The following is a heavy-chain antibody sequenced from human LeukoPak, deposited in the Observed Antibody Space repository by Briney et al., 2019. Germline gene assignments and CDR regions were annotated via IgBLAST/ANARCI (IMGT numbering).Heavy chain of an antibody. D-gene: IGHD3-16*02. Sequence: ASVKVSCKASGYTFTSYGISWVRQAPGQGLEWMGWISAYNGNTNYAQKLQGRVTMTTDTSTSTAYMELRSLRSDDTAVYYCARESTHYYDYVWGSYRYIWFDPWGQGTLVTVSS. V-gene: IGHV1-18*01. J-gene: IGHJ5*02. CDR2: ISAYNGNT. CDR1: GYTFTSYG. CDR3: ARESTHYYDYVWGSYRYIWFDP.